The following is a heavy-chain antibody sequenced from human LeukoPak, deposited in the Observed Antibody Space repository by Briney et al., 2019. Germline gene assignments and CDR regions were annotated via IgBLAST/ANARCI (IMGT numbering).Heavy chain of an antibody. J-gene: IGHJ5*02. Sequence: SETLSLTCTVSSDSISSYYWSWIRQPPGKGLEWIGYIYYIGSTNYNPSLKSRVTISVDTSKNQFSLKLSPVTAADTAVYYCARVGAYNWFDPWGQGTLVTVSS. CDR3: ARVGAYNWFDP. D-gene: IGHD3-10*01. CDR2: IYYIGST. V-gene: IGHV4-59*01. CDR1: SDSISSYY.